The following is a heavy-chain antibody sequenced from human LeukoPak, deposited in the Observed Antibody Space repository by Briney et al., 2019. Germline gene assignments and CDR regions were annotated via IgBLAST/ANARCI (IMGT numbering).Heavy chain of an antibody. CDR3: TRGAGWLINY. J-gene: IGHJ4*02. CDR2: IYYSGST. Sequence: SETLSLTYNVSGGSVINYYWSWIRQPPGKGLEWIGYIYYSGSTNYNPSLKSRVTISADTSKNHFSLKLNSVTTADTAVYYCTRGAGWLINYWGQGILVTVSS. CDR1: GGSVINYY. D-gene: IGHD3-16*01. V-gene: IGHV4-59*02.